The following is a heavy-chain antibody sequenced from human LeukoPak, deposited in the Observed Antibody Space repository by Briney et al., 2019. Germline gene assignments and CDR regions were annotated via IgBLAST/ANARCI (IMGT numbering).Heavy chain of an antibody. Sequence: ASVKVSCKASGNTFTSYDINWVRQAPGQGLEWMGWINPNSGGTNYAQKFQGRVTMTRDTSISTAYMELSRLRSDDTAVYYCARDSTLEYSSSPTFDYWGQGTLVTVSS. CDR2: INPNSGGT. V-gene: IGHV1-2*02. J-gene: IGHJ4*02. CDR3: ARDSTLEYSSSPTFDY. D-gene: IGHD6-6*01. CDR1: GNTFTSYD.